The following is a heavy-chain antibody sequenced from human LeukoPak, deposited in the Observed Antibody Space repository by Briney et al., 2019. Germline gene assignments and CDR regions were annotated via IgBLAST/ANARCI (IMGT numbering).Heavy chain of an antibody. J-gene: IGHJ4*02. V-gene: IGHV4-59*01. Sequence: SETLSLTCTVSGGSISSYYWSWIRQPPGKGLEWIGYIYYSGSTNYNPSLKSRVTVSVDTSKNQFSLKLSSVTAADTAVYYCASESYYDSSGYFDYWGQGTLVTVSS. CDR3: ASESYYDSSGYFDY. CDR1: GGSISSYY. CDR2: IYYSGST. D-gene: IGHD3-22*01.